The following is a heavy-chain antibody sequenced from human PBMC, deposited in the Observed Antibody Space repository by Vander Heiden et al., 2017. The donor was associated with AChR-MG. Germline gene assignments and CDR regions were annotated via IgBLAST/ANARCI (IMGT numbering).Heavy chain of an antibody. J-gene: IGHJ6*03. CDR1: GGSTSSSSYY. CDR2: IYYSGST. Sequence: QLQLQESGPGLVKPSEILSLTCTVSGGSTSSSSYYWGRIRQTPGKGLEWIGSIYYSGSTYSNPALKSRVTISVDTSKNQLSLKLRSVTAAETAVYYCARRVVAATDYYMDVWGKGTTVTVSS. V-gene: IGHV4-39*01. D-gene: IGHD2-15*01. CDR3: ARRVVAATDYYMDV.